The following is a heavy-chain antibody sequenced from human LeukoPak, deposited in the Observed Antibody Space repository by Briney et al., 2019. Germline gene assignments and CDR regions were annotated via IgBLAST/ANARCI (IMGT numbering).Heavy chain of an antibody. CDR3: ARNPPGAIP. CDR1: GFTFGNYW. V-gene: IGHV3-7*01. Sequence: GGSLRLSCAASGFTFGNYWMTWVRQAPGKGLELVANIKQDGSEKYYVDSVKGRFTISRDNAKNSLCLQMNSLRAEDTAVYYCARNPPGAIPWGQGTLVTVSS. D-gene: IGHD3-10*01. CDR2: IKQDGSEK. J-gene: IGHJ5*02.